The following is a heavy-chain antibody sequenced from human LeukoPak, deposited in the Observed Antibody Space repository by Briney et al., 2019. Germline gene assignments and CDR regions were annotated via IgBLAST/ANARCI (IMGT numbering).Heavy chain of an antibody. D-gene: IGHD3-22*01. Sequence: GGSLRLSCAASGFTVSSKYMSWIRQAPGKGLQWVSVIYSGGYTDHADSVKGRFTISRDNSKNTLYLQMNSLRAEDTAVYYCARDGDSSAFDAFDIWGQGTMLTVSS. J-gene: IGHJ3*02. CDR2: IYSGGYT. CDR3: ARDGDSSAFDAFDI. CDR1: GFTVSSKY. V-gene: IGHV3-53*01.